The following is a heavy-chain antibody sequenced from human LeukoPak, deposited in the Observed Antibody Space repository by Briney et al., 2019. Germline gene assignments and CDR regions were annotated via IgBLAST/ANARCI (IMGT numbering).Heavy chain of an antibody. CDR2: IKQDGSEK. CDR1: GFTFSNSW. J-gene: IGHJ4*02. Sequence: GGSLRLSCAASGFTFSNSWMSWVRQPPGKGLEWVANIKQDGSEKYYVGSVKGRFTISRDNAKNSLYLQMNSLRAEDTAVYFCARVVPPLYYFDYWGQGTLVTVSS. V-gene: IGHV3-7*01. CDR3: ARVVPPLYYFDY. D-gene: IGHD3-10*01.